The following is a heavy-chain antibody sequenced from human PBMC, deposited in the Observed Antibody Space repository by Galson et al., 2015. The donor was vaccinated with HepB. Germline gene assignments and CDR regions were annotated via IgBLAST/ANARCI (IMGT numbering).Heavy chain of an antibody. D-gene: IGHD2-2*01. J-gene: IGHJ4*02. CDR1: GTFSSSS. Sequence: GTFSSSSISWVRPAPGQGLEWLGGIIPIFGTANYAQKFQGRVTITADESTSTAYMELSSLRSEDTAVYYCALIRHQLGYCISTSCYAPFDYWGQGTLVTVSS. CDR3: ALIRHQLGYCISTSCYAPFDY. CDR2: IIPIFGTA. V-gene: IGHV1-69*01.